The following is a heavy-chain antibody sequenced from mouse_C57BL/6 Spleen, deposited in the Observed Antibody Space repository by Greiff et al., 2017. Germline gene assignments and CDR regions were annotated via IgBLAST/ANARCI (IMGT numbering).Heavy chain of an antibody. CDR1: GFTFNTYA. J-gene: IGHJ2*01. CDR2: IRSKSSNYAT. CDR3: VRERGYDYAYYFDY. D-gene: IGHD2-4*01. Sequence: EAGGGLVQPKGSLKLSCAASGFTFNTYAMHWVRQAPGKGLEWVARIRSKSSNYATYYADSVKDRFTISRDDSQSMLYLQMNNLKTEDTAMYYCVRERGYDYAYYFDYWGQGTTLTVSS. V-gene: IGHV10-3*01.